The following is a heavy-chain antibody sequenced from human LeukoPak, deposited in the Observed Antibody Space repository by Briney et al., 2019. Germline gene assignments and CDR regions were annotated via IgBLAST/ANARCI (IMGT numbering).Heavy chain of an antibody. CDR3: ARGGFEWYYMDV. CDR2: IYYSGST. J-gene: IGHJ6*03. D-gene: IGHD3-10*01. CDR1: GGSISSYY. V-gene: IGHV4-59*01. Sequence: PSETLSLTCTVSGGSISSYYWSWIRQPPGKGLEWIGYIYYSGSTNYNPSLKSRVTISVDTSKNQFSLKLSSVTAADTAVYYCARGGFEWYYMDVWGKGTTVTVSS.